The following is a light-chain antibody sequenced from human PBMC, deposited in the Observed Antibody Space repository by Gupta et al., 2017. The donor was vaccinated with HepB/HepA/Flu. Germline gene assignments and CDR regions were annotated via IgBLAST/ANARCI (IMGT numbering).Light chain of an antibody. Sequence: SPATLSVSAGERATLTCWASQGVSSYLAWYQQKPGQAPRLLMYGSSNRAAGIPSRFSGSGSGTDFTLTISRLEPEDFAVYYCQQHNNWPRTFGGGTKVEIK. CDR3: QQHNNWPRT. CDR1: QGVSSY. V-gene: IGKV3-11*01. CDR2: GSS. J-gene: IGKJ4*02.